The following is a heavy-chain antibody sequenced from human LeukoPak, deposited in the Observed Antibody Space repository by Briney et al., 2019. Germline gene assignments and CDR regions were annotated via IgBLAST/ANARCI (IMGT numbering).Heavy chain of an antibody. CDR3: ARDPLRGSSGWDLDY. CDR2: ISAYNGNT. D-gene: IGHD6-19*01. J-gene: IGHJ4*02. Sequence: ASVKVSCKASGYTFTSYGISWVRQAPGQGLEWMGWISAYNGNTNYAQKLQGRVTMTTDTSTSTAYMELRSLRSDDTAVYYCARDPLRGSSGWDLDYWGQGTLVTVSS. CDR1: GYTFTSYG. V-gene: IGHV1-18*01.